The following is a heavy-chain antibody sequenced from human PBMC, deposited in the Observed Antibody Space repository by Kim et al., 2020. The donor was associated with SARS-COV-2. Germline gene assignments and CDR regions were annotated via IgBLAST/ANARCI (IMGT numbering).Heavy chain of an antibody. V-gene: IGHV7-4-1*01. D-gene: IGHD1-7*01. CDR3: LRWNSIGDTGYFDP. CDR2: INMHTGDP. J-gene: IGHJ5*02. Sequence: ASVKVSCKASGYTFTDYVINWVRQAPGQGLEWMGWINMHTGDPMYARGLTGRFVFSLDTSVNTAYLQIFSLKADDIAVYYCLRWNSIGDTGYFDPWGQGTLVTVSS. CDR1: GYTFTDYV.